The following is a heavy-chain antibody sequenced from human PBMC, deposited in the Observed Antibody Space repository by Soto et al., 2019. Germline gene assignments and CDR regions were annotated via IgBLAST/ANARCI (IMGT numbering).Heavy chain of an antibody. CDR2: INPNSGGT. D-gene: IGHD1-26*01. V-gene: IGHV1-2*02. Sequence: GASVKVSCKASGYTFTGYYMHWVRQAPGQGLEWMGWINPNSGGTNYAQKCQGRVTMTRDTSISTAYMELSRLRSDDTAVYYCARDLVGGSGSYSLHYYYYGMDVWGQGTTVTVSS. CDR3: ARDLVGGSGSYSLHYYYYGMDV. CDR1: GYTFTGYY. J-gene: IGHJ6*02.